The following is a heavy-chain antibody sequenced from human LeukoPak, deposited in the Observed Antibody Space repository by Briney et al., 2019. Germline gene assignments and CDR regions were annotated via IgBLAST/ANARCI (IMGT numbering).Heavy chain of an antibody. CDR2: IRWDGGST. Sequence: GGSLRLSCAASGFAFDDYTMHWVRQAPGKGLEWVSLIRWDGGSTYYVDSVKGRFTISRDNRKNSLYLQMNSLRTEDTALYYCAKGGSDYGVDYWGQGTLVTVSS. CDR1: GFAFDDYT. CDR3: AKGGSDYGVDY. D-gene: IGHD4-17*01. J-gene: IGHJ4*02. V-gene: IGHV3-43*01.